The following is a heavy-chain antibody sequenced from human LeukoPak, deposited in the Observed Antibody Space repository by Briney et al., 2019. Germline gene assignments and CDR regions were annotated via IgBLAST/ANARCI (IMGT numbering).Heavy chain of an antibody. Sequence: PGGSLRLSCAASGFTFSSYSMNWVRQAPGKGLEWVSYISRSSSTIYNADSVKGRFTISRDNAKNSLYLQMNSLRAEDTAVYHCARGDSSSWYRYVDHWGQGTLVTVSS. J-gene: IGHJ4*02. V-gene: IGHV3-48*04. CDR2: ISRSSSTI. CDR3: ARGDSSSWYRYVDH. CDR1: GFTFSSYS. D-gene: IGHD6-13*01.